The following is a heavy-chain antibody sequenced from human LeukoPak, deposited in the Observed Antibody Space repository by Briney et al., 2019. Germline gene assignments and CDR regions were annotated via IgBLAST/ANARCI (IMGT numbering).Heavy chain of an antibody. Sequence: NPSETLSLTCTVPGGSMSNYYWSWIRQPPGKGLEWIGYIYYSGSTNYNPSLKSRVTMSVDTSMTQFSLNLSSVTAADTAVYYCARDQAVTYFDYWGQGALVTVSS. J-gene: IGHJ4*02. V-gene: IGHV4-59*01. CDR2: IYYSGST. D-gene: IGHD4-17*01. CDR3: ARDQAVTYFDY. CDR1: GGSMSNYY.